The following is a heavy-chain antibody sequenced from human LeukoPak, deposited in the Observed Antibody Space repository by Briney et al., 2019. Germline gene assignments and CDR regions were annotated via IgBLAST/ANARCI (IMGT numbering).Heavy chain of an antibody. V-gene: IGHV1-46*01. D-gene: IGHD3-10*01. CDR2: INPSGGST. Sequence: ASVKVSCKASGYTFTSYYMHWVRQAPGQGLEWMGIINPSGGSTSYPQKFQGRVTMTRDTSTSTVYMELSSLRSEDTAVYYCARGGDTMVRGVIPNDYWGQGTLVTVSS. CDR1: GYTFTSYY. CDR3: ARGGDTMVRGVIPNDY. J-gene: IGHJ4*02.